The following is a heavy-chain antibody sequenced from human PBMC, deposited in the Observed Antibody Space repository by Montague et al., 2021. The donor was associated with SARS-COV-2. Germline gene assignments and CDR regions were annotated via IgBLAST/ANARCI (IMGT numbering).Heavy chain of an antibody. J-gene: IGHJ4*02. V-gene: IGHV4-59*08. CDR2: VYFSGTA. CDR1: AGSINSHY. D-gene: IGHD6-19*01. CDR3: ARRPSSGWSFDY. Sequence: SKTLSLTCTVSAGSINSHYWSWIRQTPGKELEWIAYVYFSGTASYNPSLKSRVTISVDTSRNQFSLQLTSVTAADTAVYYCARRPSSGWSFDYWGQGTQVSVSS.